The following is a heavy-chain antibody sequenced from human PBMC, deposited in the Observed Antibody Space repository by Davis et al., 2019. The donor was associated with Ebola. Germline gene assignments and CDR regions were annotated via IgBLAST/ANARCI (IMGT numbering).Heavy chain of an antibody. J-gene: IGHJ4*02. CDR3: AREGDGAWGY. CDR2: IYYSGST. D-gene: IGHD2-8*01. Sequence: GSLRLSCTVSGGSVSSGSYYWSWIRQPPGKGLEWIGYIYYSGSTNYNPSLKSRVTISVDTSKNQFSLKLSSVTAADTAVYYCAREGDGAWGYWGQGTLVTVSS. V-gene: IGHV4-61*01. CDR1: GGSVSSGSYY.